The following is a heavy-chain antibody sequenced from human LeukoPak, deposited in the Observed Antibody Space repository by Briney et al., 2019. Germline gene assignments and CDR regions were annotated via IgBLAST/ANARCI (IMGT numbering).Heavy chain of an antibody. D-gene: IGHD3-9*01. CDR3: ARNYDILTGYYPFDH. V-gene: IGHV5-51*01. CDR2: IDPYDSDP. J-gene: IGHJ5*02. CDR1: GYSFATYW. Sequence: GESLKISCKGPGYSFATYWIGWVRQMPGKGLELIGIIDPYDSDPRYSPSFQGQVTISADKSISTAYLQWSSLKASDTAIYYCARNYDILTGYYPFDHWGQGTLVTVSS.